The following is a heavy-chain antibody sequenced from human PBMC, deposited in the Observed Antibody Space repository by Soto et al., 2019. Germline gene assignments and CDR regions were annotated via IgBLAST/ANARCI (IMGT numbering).Heavy chain of an antibody. D-gene: IGHD2-15*01. CDR2: IYYSGNT. J-gene: IGHJ4*02. CDR1: GGSISSGDYY. Sequence: SETLSLTCTVSGGSISSGDYYWSWIRQPPGKGLEWIGYIYYSGNTYYNPSLKSRVTISVDTSKNQFSLKLSSVTAADTAVYYCASSTDCSGGSCSDYWGQGTLVTVSS. V-gene: IGHV4-30-4*01. CDR3: ASSTDCSGGSCSDY.